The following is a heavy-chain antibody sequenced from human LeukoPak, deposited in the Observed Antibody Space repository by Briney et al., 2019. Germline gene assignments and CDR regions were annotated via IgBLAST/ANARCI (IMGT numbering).Heavy chain of an antibody. Sequence: PSETLSLTCAVYGGSFSGYYWSWIRQPPGKGLEWIGEINHSGSTNYNPSLKSRVTISVDTSKNQFSLKLSSVTAADTAVYYCARHRGYSYGYDHWGQGTLVTVSS. J-gene: IGHJ5*02. V-gene: IGHV4-34*01. CDR2: INHSGST. D-gene: IGHD5-18*01. CDR3: ARHRGYSYGYDH. CDR1: GGSFSGYY.